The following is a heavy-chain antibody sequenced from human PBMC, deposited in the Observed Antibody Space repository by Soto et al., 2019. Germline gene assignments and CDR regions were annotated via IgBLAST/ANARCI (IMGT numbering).Heavy chain of an antibody. V-gene: IGHV1-69*02. D-gene: IGHD1-7*01. CDR3: ARSITGTTDYYDYYMGF. CDR1: GGTFSSYT. CDR2: IIPILGIA. Sequence: QVQLVQSGAEVKKPGSSVKVSCTASGGTFSSYTISWVRQAPGQGLEWMGRIIPILGIANYAQKFQGRVTITADKSTSTAYMEQSSLRSEDTAVYYCARSITGTTDYYDYYMGFWGKGTTVTVSS. J-gene: IGHJ6*03.